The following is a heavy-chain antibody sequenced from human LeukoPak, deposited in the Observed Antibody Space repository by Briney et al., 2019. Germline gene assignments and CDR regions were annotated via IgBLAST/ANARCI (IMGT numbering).Heavy chain of an antibody. CDR1: GGSISSYY. J-gene: IGHJ4*02. CDR3: ARTLGDYGSGSYYY. CDR2: IYYSGST. Sequence: NPSETLSLTCTVSGGSISSYYWSWIRRPPGKGLEWIGYIYYSGSTNYNPSLKSRVTISVDTSKNQFSLKLSSVTAADTAVYYCARTLGDYGSGSYYYWGQGTLVTVSS. D-gene: IGHD3-10*01. V-gene: IGHV4-59*01.